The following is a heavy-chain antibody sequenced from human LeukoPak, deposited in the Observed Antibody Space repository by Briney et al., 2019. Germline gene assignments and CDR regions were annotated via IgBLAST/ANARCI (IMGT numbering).Heavy chain of an antibody. CDR3: ASVISGY. J-gene: IGHJ4*02. Sequence: GGSLRLSCAASGFSFSNSWMSWVRQAPGKGLEWVSGISAGGGSTNYADSVKGRFTISRDDSKNTLYLQLTSLRAEDTAVYYCASVISGYWGQGTLVTVSS. CDR1: GFSFSNSW. V-gene: IGHV3-23*01. D-gene: IGHD3-10*01. CDR2: ISAGGGST.